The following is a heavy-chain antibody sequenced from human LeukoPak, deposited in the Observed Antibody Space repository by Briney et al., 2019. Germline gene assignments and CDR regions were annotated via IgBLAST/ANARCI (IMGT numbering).Heavy chain of an antibody. CDR3: ARGGVVVITPLDY. CDR2: IYYSGST. J-gene: IGHJ4*02. V-gene: IGHV4-59*01. CDR1: GGSISSYY. D-gene: IGHD3-22*01. Sequence: SETLSLTCTVSGGSISSYYWSWIRQPPGKGLEWIGYIYYSGSTNYNPSLKSRVTISVDTSKNQFSLKLSSVTAADTAVYYCARGGVVVITPLDYWGQGTLVTVSS.